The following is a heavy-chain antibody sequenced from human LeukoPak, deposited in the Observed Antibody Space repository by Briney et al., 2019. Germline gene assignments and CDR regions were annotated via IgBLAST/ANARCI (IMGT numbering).Heavy chain of an antibody. CDR1: GFTFSSYS. CDR2: IYYSGST. D-gene: IGHD6-6*01. J-gene: IGHJ4*02. V-gene: IGHV4-39*07. Sequence: PGGSLRLSCAASGFTFSSYSMNWVRQAPGKGLEWIGSIYYSGSTYYNPSLKSRVTISVDTSKNQFSLKLSSVTAADTAAYYCARDQSIAARPVDYWGQGTLVTVSS. CDR3: ARDQSIAARPVDY.